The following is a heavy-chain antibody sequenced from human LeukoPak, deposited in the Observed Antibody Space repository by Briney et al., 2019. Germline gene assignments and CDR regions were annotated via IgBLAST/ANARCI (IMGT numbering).Heavy chain of an antibody. J-gene: IGHJ4*02. CDR1: GFTFRHYT. CDR2: SSSSSSYI. CDR3: ARELDGSGSFLDY. D-gene: IGHD3-10*01. Sequence: PGGSLRLSCAASGFTFRHYTVNWVRQAPWKGLESVSFSSSSSSYIYCAESVKGRFTSSRDNAKNSLYLQMNSLRAEDTAVYYCARELDGSGSFLDYWGRGTLVTVSS. V-gene: IGHV3-21*01.